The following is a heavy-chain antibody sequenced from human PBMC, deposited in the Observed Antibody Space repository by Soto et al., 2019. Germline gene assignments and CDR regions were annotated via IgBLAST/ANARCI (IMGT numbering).Heavy chain of an antibody. CDR3: ASRGGYRRSTSCYSPFDP. CDR1: SGSFSDYY. CDR2: INHSGST. J-gene: IGHJ5*02. V-gene: IGHV4-34*01. Sequence: QVQLQQWGAGLLKPSETLSLSCAVYSGSFSDYYWSWIRQPPGKGLEWIGEINHSGSTNYNPSLKSRVTMSVDTSNKQFSLKLTSVTAADTAVYYCASRGGYRRSTSCYSPFDPWGQGTPVTVSS. D-gene: IGHD2-2*02.